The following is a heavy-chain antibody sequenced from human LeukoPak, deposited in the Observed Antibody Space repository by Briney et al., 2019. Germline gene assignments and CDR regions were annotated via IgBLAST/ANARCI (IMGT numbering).Heavy chain of an antibody. J-gene: IGHJ2*01. D-gene: IGHD3-10*01. V-gene: IGHV3-13*01. CDR3: ARGPFELVWFGERDWYFDL. CDR1: GFTFRRYD. Sequence: GGSLRLSCAASGFTFRRYDMHWVRQGTRKGLEWVSAIGTAGDTYYPGSVKGRFTISRENAKNSLYLQMNSLRAGDTAVYYCARGPFELVWFGERDWYFDLWGRGTLVTVSS. CDR2: IGTAGDT.